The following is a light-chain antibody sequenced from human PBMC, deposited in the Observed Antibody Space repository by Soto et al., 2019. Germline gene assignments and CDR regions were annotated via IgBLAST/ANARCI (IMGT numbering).Light chain of an antibody. CDR1: QSISSW. CDR2: KAS. Sequence: DIQMTQSPSTLSASVGDRVTITCRASQSISSWLAWYQQKPGKAPKLLIYKASSLESGVPSRFSGSGSGTKFTLTISSLQPDDFATYYCQQYNSYSHIRVTFGPGTKVDIK. CDR3: QQYNSYSHIRVT. J-gene: IGKJ3*01. V-gene: IGKV1-5*03.